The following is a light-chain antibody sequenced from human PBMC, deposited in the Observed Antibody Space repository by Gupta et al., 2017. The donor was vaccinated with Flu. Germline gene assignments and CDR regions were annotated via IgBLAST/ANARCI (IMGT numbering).Light chain of an antibody. CDR2: DAS. Sequence: DIQVTQSPSSVSASVGDRVTITCRASQGINRWLAWYQHKPGKAPKLLIYDASSLQSGVPSRFSGSGSGADYTLTINSLQPEDSATYYCQQANSVPWTFGQGTKVEI. CDR1: QGINRW. V-gene: IGKV1-12*01. CDR3: QQANSVPWT. J-gene: IGKJ1*01.